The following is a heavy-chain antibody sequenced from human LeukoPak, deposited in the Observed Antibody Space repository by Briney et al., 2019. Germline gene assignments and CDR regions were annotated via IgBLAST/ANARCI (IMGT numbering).Heavy chain of an antibody. V-gene: IGHV4-34*01. CDR2: INHSGST. CDR1: GGFFSCYY. J-gene: IGHJ6*03. Sequence: SETLSLTCAVCGGFFSCYYWSGLRQPPGEGVEWIGEINHSGSTNYNPSLKSRVTISVDTSKNQFSLKLSSVTAADTAVYYCARGGEMATIPHYYYMDVWGKGTTVTVSS. CDR3: ARGGEMATIPHYYYMDV. D-gene: IGHD5-24*01.